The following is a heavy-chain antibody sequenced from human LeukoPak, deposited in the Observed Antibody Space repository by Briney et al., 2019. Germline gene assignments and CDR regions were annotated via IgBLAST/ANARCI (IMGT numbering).Heavy chain of an antibody. J-gene: IGHJ4*02. Sequence: GGSLRLSCAASGFTFSNYAMSWVRQVPEKGLEWVSTISGSGGSTYYAASLKGRFSISRDNSKNTLFLQMKSLRAEDTAVYYCAKERGYTSGLGTLDYWGEGTLVTVST. CDR1: GFTFSNYA. CDR2: ISGSGGST. V-gene: IGHV3-23*01. CDR3: AKERGYTSGLGTLDY. D-gene: IGHD6-19*01.